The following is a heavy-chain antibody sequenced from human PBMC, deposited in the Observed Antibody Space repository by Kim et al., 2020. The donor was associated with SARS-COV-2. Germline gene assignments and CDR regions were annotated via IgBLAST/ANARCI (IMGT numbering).Heavy chain of an antibody. CDR3: ARGPPFDP. V-gene: IGHV4-30-2*01. CDR2: IYHSGNT. CDR1: GGSISSGGYS. J-gene: IGHJ5*02. Sequence: SETLSLTCTVSGGSISSGGYSWSWIRQPPGKGLEWIGYIYHSGNTYYNPSLKSRVTMSVARSKHQFSLKLSSVTAADTAVYYCARGPPFDPWAQGTLAT.